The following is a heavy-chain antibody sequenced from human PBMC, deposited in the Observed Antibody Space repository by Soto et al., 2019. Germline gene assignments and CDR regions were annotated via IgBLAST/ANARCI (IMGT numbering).Heavy chain of an antibody. V-gene: IGHV3-21*06. J-gene: IGHJ5*02. CDR1: FTFNSYS. Sequence: EVQSVESGGGLVKPGGSLRLSCSFTFNSYSLNWVRQAPGKGLEWVSSISSGSAYIKYADSVKGRFTISRDNANNFLYLQMSSLRVDDTALYYCTRDQGGSYDSWFDPWGQGTLVTVSS. D-gene: IGHD1-26*01. CDR2: ISSGSAYI. CDR3: TRDQGGSYDSWFDP.